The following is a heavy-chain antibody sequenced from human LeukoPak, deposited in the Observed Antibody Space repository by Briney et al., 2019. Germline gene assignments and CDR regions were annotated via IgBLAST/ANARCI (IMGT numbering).Heavy chain of an antibody. D-gene: IGHD6-13*01. CDR3: ASSPTFAGLYYFDY. V-gene: IGHV4-59*01. J-gene: IGHJ4*02. Sequence: SETLSLTCTVSGGSISSYYWSRIRQPPGKGLEWIGYIYYSGSTNYNPSLKSRVTISVDTSKNQFSLKLSSVTAADTAVYYCASSPTFAGLYYFDYWGQGTLVTVSS. CDR2: IYYSGST. CDR1: GGSISSYY.